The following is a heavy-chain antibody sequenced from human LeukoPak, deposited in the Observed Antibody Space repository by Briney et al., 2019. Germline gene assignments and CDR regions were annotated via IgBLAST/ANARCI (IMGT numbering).Heavy chain of an antibody. CDR2: ISYDGSNK. Sequence: PGRSLRLSCAASGFTFSSYAMHWVRQAPGKGLEWVAVISYDGSNKYYADSVKGRFTISRDNSKNTLYLQMNSLRAEDTAVYYCARGRFLGHYGDYDHAFDIWGQGTMVTVSS. CDR3: ARGRFLGHYGDYDHAFDI. D-gene: IGHD4-17*01. V-gene: IGHV3-30*04. J-gene: IGHJ3*02. CDR1: GFTFSSYA.